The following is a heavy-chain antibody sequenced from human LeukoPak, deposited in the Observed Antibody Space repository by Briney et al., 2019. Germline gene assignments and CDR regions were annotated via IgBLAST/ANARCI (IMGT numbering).Heavy chain of an antibody. CDR1: GFTFSSRW. CDR2: IRNDGLTQ. Sequence: GGSLRLSCAASGFTFSSRWMGWIRQAPGKGLEWVANIRNDGLTQYYLDSVKGRFTISRDNAKDSLSLQMNSLRAEDTAVYFCARHGDYCFDLWGQGTLVTVSS. J-gene: IGHJ4*02. V-gene: IGHV3-7*01. CDR3: ARHGDYCFDL. D-gene: IGHD4-17*01.